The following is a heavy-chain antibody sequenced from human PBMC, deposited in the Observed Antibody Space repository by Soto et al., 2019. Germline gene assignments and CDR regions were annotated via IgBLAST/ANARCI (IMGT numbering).Heavy chain of an antibody. CDR2: IYYSGIT. V-gene: IGHV4-39*01. CDR3: ARPARQDTVAGDY. J-gene: IGHJ4*02. Sequence: PSETLSLTCTVSGGSISSSIYYWGWIRQPPGKGLEWIGMIYYSGITHYNPSLKSRVTISIDTSKDQFSLKVSSVTAADTAMYYCARPARQDTVAGDYWGQGTLVTVSS. D-gene: IGHD5-12*01. CDR1: GGSISSSIYY.